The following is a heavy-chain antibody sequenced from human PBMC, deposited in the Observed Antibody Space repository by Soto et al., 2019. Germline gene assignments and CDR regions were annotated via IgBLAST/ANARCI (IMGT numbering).Heavy chain of an antibody. Sequence: QVQLVQSGAEVKKPGSSVKVSCKASGGTFSSYTISWVRQAPGQGLEWMGRIIPILGIANYAQKFQGRVTITADKSTSTAYMELSSLRSEDTAVYSWARSGGAAARYWGQGTLVTVSS. CDR3: ARSGGAAARY. V-gene: IGHV1-69*02. CDR1: GGTFSSYT. J-gene: IGHJ4*02. CDR2: IIPILGIA. D-gene: IGHD6-13*01.